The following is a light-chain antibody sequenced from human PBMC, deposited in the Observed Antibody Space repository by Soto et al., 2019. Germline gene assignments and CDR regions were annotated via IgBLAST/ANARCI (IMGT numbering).Light chain of an antibody. CDR2: DAS. CDR3: QQRSNWPPT. Sequence: IVLTQSPATLSLTPGERVILSCGASQSVRGNYLAWYQQKPGLAPRLPIFDASTRATGIPDRFSGSGSGTDFTLTINRLEPEDSGVYYCQQRSNWPPTFGQGAKV. J-gene: IGKJ1*01. CDR1: QSVRGNY. V-gene: IGKV3D-20*02.